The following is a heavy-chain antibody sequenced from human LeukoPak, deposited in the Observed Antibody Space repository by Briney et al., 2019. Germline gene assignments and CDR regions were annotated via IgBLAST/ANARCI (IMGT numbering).Heavy chain of an antibody. J-gene: IGHJ4*02. Sequence: GGSLRLSCAASGFTFSSFWMSWVRQAPGKGLEWVANINQDGGERYYLDSVKGRFTISRDNAKNSLYLKMSSLRAEDTALYYCARSRHSYDSSGFPHYWGQGTLVTVSS. CDR3: ARSRHSYDSSGFPHY. CDR1: GFTFSSFW. D-gene: IGHD3-22*01. CDR2: INQDGGER. V-gene: IGHV3-7*03.